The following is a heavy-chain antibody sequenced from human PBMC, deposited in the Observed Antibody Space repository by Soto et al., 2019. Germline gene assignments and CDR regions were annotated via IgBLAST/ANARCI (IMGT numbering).Heavy chain of an antibody. J-gene: IGHJ4*02. D-gene: IGHD6-19*01. V-gene: IGHV1-18*01. CDR1: GYTFTNYG. CDR2: ISVYNGNT. Sequence: GASVKVSCKASGYTFTNYGISWVRQAPGQGLEWMGWISVYNGNTNYAQKVQGRVTMTTDTSASTAYMELRSLRSDDTAVYYCAREAGGWYVLGTNFDYWGQGTPVTVSS. CDR3: AREAGGWYVLGTNFDY.